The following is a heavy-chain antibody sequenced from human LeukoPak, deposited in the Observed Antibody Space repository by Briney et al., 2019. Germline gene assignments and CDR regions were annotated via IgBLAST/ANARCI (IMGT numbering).Heavy chain of an antibody. V-gene: IGHV4-31*03. J-gene: IGHJ4*02. D-gene: IGHD1-26*01. CDR1: GGSISSSGYY. CDR3: ARGRGSYSDYFDY. CDR2: IYYSGST. Sequence: SETLSLTCTVSGGSISSSGYYWSWIRQHPGKGLEWIGYIYYSGSTYYNPSLKSRVTISVDTSKNQFSLKLSSVTAADTAVYYCARGRGSYSDYFDYWGQGTLVTVSS.